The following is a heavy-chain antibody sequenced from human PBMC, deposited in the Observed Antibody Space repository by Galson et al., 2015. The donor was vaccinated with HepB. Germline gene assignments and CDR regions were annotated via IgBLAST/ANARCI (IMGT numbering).Heavy chain of an antibody. CDR2: ISWNSGTI. D-gene: IGHD1-26*01. V-gene: IGHV3-9*01. CDR1: GFTFDDYA. J-gene: IGHJ6*03. CDR3: AKDKKWEIRDYYYYMDV. Sequence: SLRLSCAASGFTFDDYAMHWVRQAPGKGLEWVSGISWNSGTIGYADSVKGRFTISRDNSKNTLYLQMNSLRAEDTAVYYCAKDKKWEIRDYYYYMDVWGKGTTVTVSS.